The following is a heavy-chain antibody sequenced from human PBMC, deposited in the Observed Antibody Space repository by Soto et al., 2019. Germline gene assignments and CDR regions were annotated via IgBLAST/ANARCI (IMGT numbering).Heavy chain of an antibody. Sequence: GASVKVSCKASGGTFSSYTISWMRQAPGQGLEWMGRIIPILGIANYAQKFQGRVTITADKSTSTAYMELSSLRSEDTAVYYCARDNKYYYDSSGSDTTLSFDPWGQGTLVTVSS. CDR1: GGTFSSYT. CDR3: ARDNKYYYDSSGSDTTLSFDP. CDR2: IIPILGIA. V-gene: IGHV1-69*04. J-gene: IGHJ5*02. D-gene: IGHD3-22*01.